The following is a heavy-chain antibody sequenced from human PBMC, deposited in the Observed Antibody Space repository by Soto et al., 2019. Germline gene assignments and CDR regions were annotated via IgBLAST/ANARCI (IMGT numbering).Heavy chain of an antibody. CDR3: ARPTSSFRRYFDY. CDR1: GGSFSGYY. D-gene: IGHD1-1*01. CDR2: INHSGST. J-gene: IGHJ4*02. Sequence: SETLSLTCAVYGGSFSGYYWSWIRQPPGKGLEWIGEINHSGSTNYNPSLKSRVTISVDTSKNQFSLKLSSVTAADTAVYHCARPTSSFRRYFDYWGQGTLVTVSS. V-gene: IGHV4-34*01.